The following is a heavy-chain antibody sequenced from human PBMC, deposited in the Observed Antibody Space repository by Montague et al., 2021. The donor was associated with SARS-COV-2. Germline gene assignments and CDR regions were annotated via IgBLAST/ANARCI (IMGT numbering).Heavy chain of an antibody. V-gene: IGHV3-30*04. CDR1: GFSFSYA. J-gene: IGHJ4*02. Sequence: SLRLSCAASGFSFSYALHCFRQAPGKGLEWVALISYDGSNKHYADSVKGRFTISRDNSKSTLYLHVNSLRAEDTAVYYCARESGSFHDGGYFDYWGQGTLVTVSS. CDR3: ARESGSFHDGGYFDY. D-gene: IGHD1-26*01. CDR2: ISYDGSNK.